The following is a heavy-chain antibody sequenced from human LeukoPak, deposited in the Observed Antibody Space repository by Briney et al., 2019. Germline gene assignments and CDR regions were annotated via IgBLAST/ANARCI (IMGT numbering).Heavy chain of an antibody. V-gene: IGHV3-53*01. J-gene: IGHJ5*02. CDR1: GFTFSSYG. CDR3: ARDNWFDP. Sequence: GGSLRLSCAASGFTFSSYGMSWVRQAPGKGLEWVSVIYSGGSTFYADSVKGRFTISRDHSKNTLYLQMNSLRAEDTAVYYCARDNWFDPWGQGTLVTVSS. CDR2: IYSGGST.